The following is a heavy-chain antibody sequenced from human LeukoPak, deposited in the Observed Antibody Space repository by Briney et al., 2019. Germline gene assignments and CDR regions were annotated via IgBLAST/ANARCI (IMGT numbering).Heavy chain of an antibody. V-gene: IGHV3-NL1*01. D-gene: IGHD5-18*01. CDR1: GFTFSSYS. J-gene: IGHJ6*02. Sequence: SGGSLRLSCAASGFTFSSYSMNWVRQAPGKGLEWVSLIYSGGSTTFSADSVKGRFTISRDNSKNTLHLQMNSLRAEDTAVYYCARSGYSYYYYAMDVWGQGTTVTVSS. CDR2: IYSGGSTT. CDR3: ARSGYSYYYYAMDV.